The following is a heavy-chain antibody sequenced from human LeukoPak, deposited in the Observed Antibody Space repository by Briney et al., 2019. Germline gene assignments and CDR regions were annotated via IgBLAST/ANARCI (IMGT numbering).Heavy chain of an antibody. CDR2: ISGSGGST. V-gene: IGHV3-23*01. J-gene: IGHJ4*02. Sequence: PGGSLRLSCAASGFTVSSNYMSWVRQAPGKGLEWVSTISGSGGSTYYADSVKGRFTISRDNSKNTLYLQMNSLRAEDTAVYYCAKVISGGGFDYWGQGTLVTVSS. CDR1: GFTVSSNY. CDR3: AKVISGGGFDY. D-gene: IGHD3-16*01.